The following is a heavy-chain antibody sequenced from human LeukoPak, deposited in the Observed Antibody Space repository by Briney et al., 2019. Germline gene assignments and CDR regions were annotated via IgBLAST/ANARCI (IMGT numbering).Heavy chain of an antibody. Sequence: ASVKVSCKASGYTFTGYYMHWVRQAPGQGLEWMGWINPNSGGTNYAQKFQGRVTMTRDTSISTAYMELSRLRSDDTAVYYCARDQGSYSGYDYLFDYWGQGTLVTVSS. CDR1: GYTFTGYY. D-gene: IGHD5-12*01. CDR2: INPNSGGT. V-gene: IGHV1-2*02. J-gene: IGHJ4*02. CDR3: ARDQGSYSGYDYLFDY.